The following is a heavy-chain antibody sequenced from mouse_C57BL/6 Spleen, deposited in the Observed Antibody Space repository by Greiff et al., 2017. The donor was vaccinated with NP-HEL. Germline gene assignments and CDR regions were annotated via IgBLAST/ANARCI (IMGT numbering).Heavy chain of an antibody. CDR1: GFTFSSYG. CDR3: ARQGGNWYFDV. V-gene: IGHV5-6*01. CDR2: ISSGGSYN. Sequence: EVNLVESGGDLVKPGGSLKLSCAASGFTFSSYGMSWVRQTPDKRLEWVATISSGGSYNYYPDSVKGRFTISRDNAKNTLYLQMSSLKSEDTAMYYCARQGGNWYFDVWGTGTTVTVSS. J-gene: IGHJ1*03.